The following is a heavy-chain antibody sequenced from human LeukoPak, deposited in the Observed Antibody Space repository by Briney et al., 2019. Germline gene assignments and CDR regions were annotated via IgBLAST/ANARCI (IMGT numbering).Heavy chain of an antibody. Sequence: ASVKVSCKASGYTFTGYYIHWVRQAPGQGLEWMGWINPKSGGTNYAQKFQGRVTMTRDTSINTAYMELSRLRSGDTAVYYCARDPSGIAAAGTGSYYYYYMDVWGKGTTVTISS. V-gene: IGHV1-2*02. CDR3: ARDPSGIAAAGTGSYYYYYMDV. CDR2: INPKSGGT. D-gene: IGHD6-13*01. CDR1: GYTFTGYY. J-gene: IGHJ6*03.